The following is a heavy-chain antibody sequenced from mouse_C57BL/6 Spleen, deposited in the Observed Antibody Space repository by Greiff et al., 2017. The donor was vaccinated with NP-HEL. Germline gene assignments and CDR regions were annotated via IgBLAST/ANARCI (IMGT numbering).Heavy chain of an antibody. V-gene: IGHV1-72*01. CDR2: IDPNSGGT. CDR1: GYTFTSYW. J-gene: IGHJ2*01. CDR3: ARYDYGEGAYFDD. Sequence: VKLQQPGAELVKPGASVKLSCKASGYTFTSYWMHWVQQRPGRGLEWIGRIDPNSGGTKYTEKFKSKATLTVDKPSSTAYMQLSSLTSEDSAVYYCARYDYGEGAYFDDWGKGTTLTVSS. D-gene: IGHD2-4*01.